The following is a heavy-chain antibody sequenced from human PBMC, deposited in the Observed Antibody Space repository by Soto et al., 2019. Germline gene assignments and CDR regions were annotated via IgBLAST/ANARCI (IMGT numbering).Heavy chain of an antibody. CDR2: IKNDGSGP. D-gene: IGHD5-12*01. J-gene: IGHJ5*02. Sequence: PGGSLRLSCVASGFTFSDYWMHWVRQVPGKGLVWVSRIKNDGSGPTYADSVKGRFTISKDNAKNTLYLQMNSLRAEDSAVYYCARDVSGLNWFDPWDQGTLVTVSS. V-gene: IGHV3-74*01. CDR1: GFTFSDYW. CDR3: ARDVSGLNWFDP.